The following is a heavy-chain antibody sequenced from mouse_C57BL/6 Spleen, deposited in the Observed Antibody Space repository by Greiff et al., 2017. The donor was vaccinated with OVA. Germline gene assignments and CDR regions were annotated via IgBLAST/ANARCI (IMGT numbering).Heavy chain of an antibody. J-gene: IGHJ3*01. Sequence: QVQLKESGPELVKPGASVKISCKASGYAFSSSWMNWVKQRPGKGLEWIGRIYPGDGDTNYNGKFKGKATLTADKSSSTAYMQLSSLTSEDSAVYFCARGGTAQATDWAYWGQGTLVTVSA. V-gene: IGHV1-82*01. D-gene: IGHD3-2*02. CDR2: IYPGDGDT. CDR1: GYAFSSSW. CDR3: ARGGTAQATDWAY.